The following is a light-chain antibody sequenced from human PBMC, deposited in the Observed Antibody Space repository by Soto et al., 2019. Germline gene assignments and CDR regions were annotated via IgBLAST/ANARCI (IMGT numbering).Light chain of an antibody. CDR2: AAS. CDR1: QFLSSY. CDR3: QQLRMYPST. J-gene: IGKJ4*01. Sequence: EVVLTQSPATLSLAPGERSTLSCRASQFLSSYLAWYQQKPGQAPRLLIYAASTRATGVSARFSGSGSGTEFTLTISSLQSEDFATYYCQQLRMYPSTFGGGTKVDIK. V-gene: IGKV3-11*01.